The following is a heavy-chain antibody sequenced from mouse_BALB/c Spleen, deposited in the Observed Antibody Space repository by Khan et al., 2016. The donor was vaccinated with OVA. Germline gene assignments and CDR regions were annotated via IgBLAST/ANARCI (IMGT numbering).Heavy chain of an antibody. CDR3: AREPYAMDY. J-gene: IGHJ4*01. CDR1: GYTFTNYG. V-gene: IGHV9-3-1*01. Sequence: QIQLVQSGPELKKPGETVKISCKASGYTFTNYGMNWVKQAPGKGLKWMGWINTYTGEPTYADDFKGRFAFSLETSASTAYLQINNLKNEDTATYFWAREPYAMDYWGQGTSVTVSS. CDR2: INTYTGEP.